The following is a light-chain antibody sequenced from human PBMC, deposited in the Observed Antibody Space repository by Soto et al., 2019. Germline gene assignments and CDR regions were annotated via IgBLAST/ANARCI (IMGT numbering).Light chain of an antibody. Sequence: DIQMTQSPSSLSASVGDRVTISCRASQGISTNLAWYQQKPEKAPTSLISAASRLQSGVPSRFSGSGYGTDFILTISSLQPEDFATYYCQQYHSYPPPFGQGTRLE. CDR1: QGISTN. CDR2: AAS. CDR3: QQYHSYPPP. J-gene: IGKJ5*01. V-gene: IGKV1D-16*01.